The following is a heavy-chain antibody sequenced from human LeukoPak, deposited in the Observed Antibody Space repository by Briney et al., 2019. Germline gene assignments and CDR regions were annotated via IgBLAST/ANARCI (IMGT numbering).Heavy chain of an antibody. D-gene: IGHD3-16*01. V-gene: IGHV3-72*01. Sequence: GGSLRLSCAASGFTFSDHYMDWVRQAPGKGLEWVGRTRNKANYYTTECAASVKGRFTISRDDSKNSLYLQMKSLKTEDTAVYYCARSPESGGNVFDIWGQGTMVTVSS. CDR3: ARSPESGGNVFDI. CDR2: TRNKANYYTT. J-gene: IGHJ3*02. CDR1: GFTFSDHY.